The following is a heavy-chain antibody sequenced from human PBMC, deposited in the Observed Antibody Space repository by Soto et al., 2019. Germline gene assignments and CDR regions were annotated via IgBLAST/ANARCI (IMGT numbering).Heavy chain of an antibody. Sequence: EVQLVESGGGLVQPGGSLRLSCAASGFTFSSYAMSWVRQAPGKGLEWVSTISGSGVSTYYADSVKGRFTISRDSSKNTLYLQMNILSAEDTAVYYCANDPRGYSYGSDYWGQGTLVTVSS. J-gene: IGHJ4*02. D-gene: IGHD5-18*01. CDR1: GFTFSSYA. CDR3: ANDPRGYSYGSDY. V-gene: IGHV3-23*04. CDR2: ISGSGVST.